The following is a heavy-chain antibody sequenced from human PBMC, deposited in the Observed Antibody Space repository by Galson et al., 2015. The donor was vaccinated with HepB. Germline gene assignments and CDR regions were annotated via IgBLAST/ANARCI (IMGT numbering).Heavy chain of an antibody. CDR2: ISGSGGST. CDR3: ANVAAAGFYYYYGMDV. V-gene: IGHV3-23*01. CDR1: GFTFSSYA. D-gene: IGHD6-13*01. J-gene: IGHJ6*02. Sequence: LRLSCAASGFTFSSYAMSWVRQAPGKGLEWVSAISGSGGSTYYADSVKGRFTISRDNSKNTLYLQMNSLRAEDTAVYYCANVAAAGFYYYYGMDVWGQGTTVTVSS.